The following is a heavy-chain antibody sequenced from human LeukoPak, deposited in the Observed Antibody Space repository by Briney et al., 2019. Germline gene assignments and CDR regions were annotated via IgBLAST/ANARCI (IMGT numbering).Heavy chain of an antibody. D-gene: IGHD2-15*01. CDR3: ARDIVVVVAARGSWFDP. J-gene: IGHJ5*02. V-gene: IGHV1-18*01. Sequence: GASVTVSCKTSGYTFTKYGLTWVRQAPGQGLEWMGWISGDNGNTNYAQKLQGRVTMTTDTSTSTAYMELRSLRSDDTAVYYCARDIVVVVAARGSWFDPWGQGTLVTVSS. CDR1: GYTFTKYG. CDR2: ISGDNGNT.